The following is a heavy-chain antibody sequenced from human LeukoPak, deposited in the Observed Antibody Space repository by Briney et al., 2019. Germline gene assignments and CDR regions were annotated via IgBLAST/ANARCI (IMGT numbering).Heavy chain of an antibody. V-gene: IGHV3-23*01. CDR3: AKDLYSNYGPADY. Sequence: GGSLRLSRAASGFTFSSNGMSWVRQAPGRGLEWVSVISGSGGSPDYTDSVKGRFTISRDNSKNTLYLQMNSLRAEDTAVYYCAKDLYSNYGPADYWGQGNLVTASS. CDR2: ISGSGGSP. J-gene: IGHJ4*02. D-gene: IGHD4-11*01. CDR1: GFTFSSNG.